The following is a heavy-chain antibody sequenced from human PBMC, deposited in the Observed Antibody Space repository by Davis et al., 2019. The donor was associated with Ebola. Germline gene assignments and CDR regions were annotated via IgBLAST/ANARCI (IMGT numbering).Heavy chain of an antibody. Sequence: SETLSLTCTVSGGYLNSYYWGWIRQPPGRGLEWIGYIYYSVTTNYNPSNYNPSLKSRVTISVDRSKNQLSLKVTSVTAADTAVYYCARDRGRYYYGSGSSSFDIWGQGTMVTVSS. J-gene: IGHJ3*02. CDR2: IYYSVTTNYNPS. CDR3: ARDRGRYYYGSGSSSFDI. V-gene: IGHV4-59*01. D-gene: IGHD3-10*01. CDR1: GGYLNSYY.